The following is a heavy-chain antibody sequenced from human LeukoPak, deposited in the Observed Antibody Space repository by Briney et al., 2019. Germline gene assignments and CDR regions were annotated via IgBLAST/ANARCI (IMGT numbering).Heavy chain of an antibody. Sequence: GGSLRLACAASGYTFSSYSMNWVRQAPGRGLEWVSSISSSSSYIYYADSVKGRFTISRDNAKNSLYLQMNSLRAEDTAVYYCASGRYCSGGSCYMDYWGQGTLVTVSS. V-gene: IGHV3-21*01. D-gene: IGHD2-15*01. CDR3: ASGRYCSGGSCYMDY. CDR2: ISSSSSYI. CDR1: GYTFSSYS. J-gene: IGHJ4*02.